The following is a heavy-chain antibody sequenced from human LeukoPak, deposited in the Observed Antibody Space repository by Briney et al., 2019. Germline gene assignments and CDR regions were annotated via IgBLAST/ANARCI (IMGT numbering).Heavy chain of an antibody. Sequence: GGSLRLSCAASGFTFRNYSMNWVRQAPGKGLEWVSGISDSGGTTDYADSVKGRFAISRDNSKNTLHLQMNSLRAEDTAVYYCAKDLLSTPDIVVVPAALGYAFDIWGQGTMVTVSS. CDR1: GFTFRNYS. J-gene: IGHJ3*02. D-gene: IGHD2-2*01. V-gene: IGHV3-23*01. CDR2: ISDSGGTT. CDR3: AKDLLSTPDIVVVPAALGYAFDI.